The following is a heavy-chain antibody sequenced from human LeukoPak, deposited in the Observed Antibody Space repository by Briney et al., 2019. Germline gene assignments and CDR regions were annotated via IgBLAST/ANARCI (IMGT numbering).Heavy chain of an antibody. Sequence: GGPLRLSCAPSGFTFSNYWMSWVRQAPGKGLEWVANIKQDGSEKYYVDSVKGRFTISGDNAKNSLYLQMNSLRAEDTAVYYCARDQWLDYWGQGTLVTVSS. V-gene: IGHV3-7*05. J-gene: IGHJ4*02. CDR3: ARDQWLDY. CDR1: GFTFSNYW. D-gene: IGHD6-19*01. CDR2: IKQDGSEK.